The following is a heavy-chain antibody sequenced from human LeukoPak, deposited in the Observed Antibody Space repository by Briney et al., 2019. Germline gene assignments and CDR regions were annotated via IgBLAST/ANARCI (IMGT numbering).Heavy chain of an antibody. D-gene: IGHD6-13*01. CDR2: ISYDGSNK. V-gene: IGHV3-30*03. CDR1: GFTFSSYG. J-gene: IGHJ4*02. CDR3: ARARRYRSSWYHDY. Sequence: PGRSLRLSCAASGFTFSSYGMHWVRQAPGKGLEWVAVISYDGSNKYYADSVKGRFTISRDNSKNTLYLQMNSLRAEDTAVYYCARARRYRSSWYHDYWGQGSLVTVSS.